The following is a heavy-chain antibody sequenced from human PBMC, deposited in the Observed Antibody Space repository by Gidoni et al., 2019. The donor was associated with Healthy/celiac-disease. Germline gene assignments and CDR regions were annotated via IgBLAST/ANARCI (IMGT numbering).Heavy chain of an antibody. J-gene: IGHJ4*02. V-gene: IGHV1-46*03. Sequence: QVQLVQSGAEVKKPGASVKVSCKASGYTFTSYYMHWVRQAPGQGLEWMGIINPSGGSTSYAQKFQGRVTMTRDTSTSTVYMELSSLRSEDTAVYYCARGGTRIAVAGTRGRYYFDYWGQGTLVTVSS. CDR3: ARGGTRIAVAGTRGRYYFDY. CDR2: INPSGGST. D-gene: IGHD6-19*01. CDR1: GYTFTSYY.